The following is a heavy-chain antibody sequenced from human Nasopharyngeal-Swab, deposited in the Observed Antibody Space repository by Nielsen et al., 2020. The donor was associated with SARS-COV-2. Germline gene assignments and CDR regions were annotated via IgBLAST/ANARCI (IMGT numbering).Heavy chain of an antibody. V-gene: IGHV4-39*01. J-gene: IGHJ5*02. D-gene: IGHD2-2*01. CDR1: GGSISSSSYY. CDR3: ASQEYCSSTSCYHWFDP. Sequence: SETLSLTCTVSGGSISSSSYYCGWIRHPPGKGLEWIGSIYYSGSTYYNPSLKSRVTISVDTSKNQFSLKLSSVTAADTAVYYCASQEYCSSTSCYHWFDPWGQGTLVTVSS. CDR2: IYYSGST.